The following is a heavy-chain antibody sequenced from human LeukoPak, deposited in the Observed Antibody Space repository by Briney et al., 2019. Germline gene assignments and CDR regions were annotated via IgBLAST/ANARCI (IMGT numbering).Heavy chain of an antibody. CDR2: MYYSGTT. D-gene: IGHD4-11*01. Sequence: SETLSLTCSVSGGSISRYYWSTIRQPPGQGLEWSGYMYYSGTTKDNPSLKSRVTISVATSKNQSSLKLSSVTAADTAVYYCARMTTKLYYYMDVGGKGTTVTISS. J-gene: IGHJ6*03. CDR1: GGSISRYY. CDR3: ARMTTKLYYYMDV. V-gene: IGHV4-59*01.